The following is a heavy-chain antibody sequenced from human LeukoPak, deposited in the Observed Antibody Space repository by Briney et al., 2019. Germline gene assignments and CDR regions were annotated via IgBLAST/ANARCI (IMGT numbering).Heavy chain of an antibody. CDR3: ARALIAVADPPFDY. V-gene: IGHV1-2*02. CDR2: INPNSGGT. CDR1: GYTFTGYY. Sequence: ASVKVSCKASGYTFTGYYIHWVRQAPGQGLEWMGWINPNSGGTNYAQKFQGRVTMTRDTSISTAYMELSRLRSDDTAVYYCARALIAVADPPFDYWGQGTLVTVSS. J-gene: IGHJ4*02. D-gene: IGHD6-19*01.